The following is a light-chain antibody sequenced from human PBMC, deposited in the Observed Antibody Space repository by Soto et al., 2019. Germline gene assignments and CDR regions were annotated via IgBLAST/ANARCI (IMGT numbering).Light chain of an antibody. CDR1: QSSSW. CDR3: QQRSNWPPIT. J-gene: IGKJ5*01. CDR2: EAS. Sequence: DIQITQSPSTLSASVGDRVTITCRARQSSSWLAWYQQKPGKAPKLLIYEASSLESGVPSRFSGSGSGAEFTLTISSLEPEDFAVYYCQQRSNWPPITFGQGTRLEIK. V-gene: IGKV1-5*03.